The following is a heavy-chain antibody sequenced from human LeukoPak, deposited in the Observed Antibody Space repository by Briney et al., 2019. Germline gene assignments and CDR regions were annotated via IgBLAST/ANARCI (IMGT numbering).Heavy chain of an antibody. Sequence: ASVKVSCKASGYTFTSYYMHWVRQAPGQGLEWMGIINPSGGSTSYAQKFQGRVTMTRDTSTSTVYMEPSSLRSEDTAVYYCARPDCGSGDCYSMDAFDIWGQGTMVTVSS. D-gene: IGHD2-21*02. V-gene: IGHV1-46*01. CDR3: ARPDCGSGDCYSMDAFDI. J-gene: IGHJ3*02. CDR2: INPSGGST. CDR1: GYTFTSYY.